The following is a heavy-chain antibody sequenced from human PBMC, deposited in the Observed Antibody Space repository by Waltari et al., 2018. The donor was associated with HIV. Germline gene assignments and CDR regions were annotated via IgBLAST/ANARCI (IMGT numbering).Heavy chain of an antibody. CDR2: INPNSGGT. D-gene: IGHD3-3*01. J-gene: IGHJ4*02. CDR3: ARDLTIFGVGPHGY. V-gene: IGHV1-2*02. CDR1: GYTVNGYY. Sequence: QVQLVQSGAEGKKPGASVKVSCKASGYTVNGYYLHWVRKAPGQGLEWMGWINPNSGGTNYAQKFQGRVTMTRDTSISTAYMELSRLRSDDTAVYYCARDLTIFGVGPHGYWGQGTLVTVSS.